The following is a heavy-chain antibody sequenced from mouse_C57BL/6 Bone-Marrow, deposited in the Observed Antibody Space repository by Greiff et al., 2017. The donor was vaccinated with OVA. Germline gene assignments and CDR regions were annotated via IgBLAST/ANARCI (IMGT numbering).Heavy chain of an antibody. CDR3: ASLDYYGSKGCDV. J-gene: IGHJ1*03. Sequence: EVKVVESGGDLVKPGGSLKLSCAASGFTFSSYGMSWVRQTPDKRLEWVATISSGGSYTYYPDSVKGRFTISRDNAKNTLYLQMSSLKSEDTAMYYCASLDYYGSKGCDVWGTGTTVTVSS. CDR1: GFTFSSYG. CDR2: ISSGGSYT. D-gene: IGHD1-1*01. V-gene: IGHV5-6*01.